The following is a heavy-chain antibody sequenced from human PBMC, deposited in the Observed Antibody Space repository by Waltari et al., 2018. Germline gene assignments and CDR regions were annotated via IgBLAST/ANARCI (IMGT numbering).Heavy chain of an antibody. J-gene: IGHJ6*04. D-gene: IGHD2-8*02. CDR3: ARGEYNFAWGCAWDV. V-gene: IGHV1-69*05. Sequence: QVQLVQSGTEVKRTGSSVRVSCKASGGTLRGYSLAWVRQAPGEGLEWVGGLITRIGDIDVAQKYQGRLSLTTDESTDTAFMELSSLTNEDTGVYYCARGEYNFAWGCAWDVWGKGTTVTVSS. CDR2: LITRIGDI. CDR1: GGTLRGYS.